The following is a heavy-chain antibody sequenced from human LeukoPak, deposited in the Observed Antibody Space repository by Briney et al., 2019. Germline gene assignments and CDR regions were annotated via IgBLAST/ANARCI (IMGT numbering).Heavy chain of an antibody. V-gene: IGHV4-61*02. J-gene: IGHJ4*02. D-gene: IGHD3-3*01. CDR3: ARDRVRDYDFWSGHEYYFDY. CDR2: IYTSGST. CDR1: GGSISSGSYY. Sequence: PSQTLSLTCTVSGGSISSGSYYWSWIRQPAGKGLEWIGRIYTSGSTYYNPSLKSRVTISVDTSKNQFSLKLSSVTAADTAVYYCARDRVRDYDFWSGHEYYFDYWGQGTLVTVSS.